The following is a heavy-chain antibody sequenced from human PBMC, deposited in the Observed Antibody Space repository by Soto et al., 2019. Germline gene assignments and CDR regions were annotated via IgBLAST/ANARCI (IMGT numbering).Heavy chain of an antibody. CDR2: ISYDGSNK. CDR3: AKGDGYNMGDYGMDV. CDR1: GFTFSSYG. J-gene: IGHJ6*02. Sequence: QVQLVESGGGVVQPGRSLRLSCAASGFTFSSYGMHWVRQAPGKGLEWVAVISYDGSNKYYADSVKGRFTISRDNSKNTLYLQMNSLRAEDTAVYYCAKGDGYNMGDYGMDVWGQGTTVTVSS. D-gene: IGHD5-12*01. V-gene: IGHV3-30*18.